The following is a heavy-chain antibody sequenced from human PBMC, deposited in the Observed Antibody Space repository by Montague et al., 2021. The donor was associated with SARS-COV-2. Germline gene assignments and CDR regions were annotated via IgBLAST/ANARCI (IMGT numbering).Heavy chain of an antibody. D-gene: IGHD4-17*01. V-gene: IGHV4-39*01. CDR1: GDSIGSKGYY. J-gene: IGHJ4*02. CDR3: ARGTRHDYGDSHYLAY. CDR2: IYSGGTVSYSGTT. Sequence: SETLSLTCSVSGDSIGSKGYYWDWIRQSPGKGLEWIGTIYSGGTVSYSGTTYYNPSLKSRVTISVDTSKNQFSLKLTSVTASDTAVYYCARGTRHDYGDSHYLAYWGQGALVTVSS.